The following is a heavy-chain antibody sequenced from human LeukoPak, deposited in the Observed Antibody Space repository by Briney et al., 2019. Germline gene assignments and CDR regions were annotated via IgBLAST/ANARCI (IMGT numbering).Heavy chain of an antibody. V-gene: IGHV4-59*01. D-gene: IGHD1-26*01. J-gene: IGHJ4*02. CDR3: AKSRTEQWELPPFDF. Sequence: SETLSLTCTVSGGSISSYYWSWIRQPPGKGLEWIGYLYYGGSTNYNPSLKSRVTISVDTSKNQFSLKLSSVTAADTAVYYCAKSRTEQWELPPFDFWGQGTLVTVSS. CDR1: GGSISSYY. CDR2: LYYGGST.